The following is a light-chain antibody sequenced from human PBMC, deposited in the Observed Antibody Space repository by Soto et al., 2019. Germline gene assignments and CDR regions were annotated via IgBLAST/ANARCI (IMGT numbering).Light chain of an antibody. CDR2: DAS. J-gene: IGKJ4*01. CDR1: QSVSSY. Sequence: EIVLTQSPATLSLSPGERATLSCRASQSVSSYLAWYQQKPGQAPRLLIYDASNRATGIPVRFSGSGSGTDFTLTISSLEPEDFEVYYCQQRSKWPLTFGGGTKVDIK. V-gene: IGKV3-11*01. CDR3: QQRSKWPLT.